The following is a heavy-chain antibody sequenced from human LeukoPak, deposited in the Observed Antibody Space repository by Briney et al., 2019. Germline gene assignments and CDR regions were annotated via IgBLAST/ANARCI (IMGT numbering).Heavy chain of an antibody. CDR1: GGSISSSRFY. J-gene: IGHJ2*01. D-gene: IGHD2-21*02. Sequence: SETLSLTCIASGGSISSSRFYWGWIRQPPGKGLEWIGTIHYSGSTYYNPSLKSRVTISADTSKNQFSLNLSSVTAADTGVYYCARHVSSDLRIVVVTSDWYFDFWGRGTLVTVSS. CDR3: ARHVSSDLRIVVVTSDWYFDF. V-gene: IGHV4-39*01. CDR2: IHYSGST.